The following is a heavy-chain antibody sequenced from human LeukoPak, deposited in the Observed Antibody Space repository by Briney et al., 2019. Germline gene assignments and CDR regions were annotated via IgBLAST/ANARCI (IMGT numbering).Heavy chain of an antibody. CDR1: GGSISIISSY. J-gene: IGHJ4*02. V-gene: IGHV4-39*01. CDR3: ARHGPTAFFDY. CDR2: IYYSGST. D-gene: IGHD3/OR15-3a*01. Sequence: PSETLSLTCAVSGGSISIISSYWGWIRQPPGKGLEWIGRIYYSGSTRYNPSPKSRVTISVDTSENRFSLTLASVTAADTAVYYGARHGPTAFFDYWGQGILVTVSS.